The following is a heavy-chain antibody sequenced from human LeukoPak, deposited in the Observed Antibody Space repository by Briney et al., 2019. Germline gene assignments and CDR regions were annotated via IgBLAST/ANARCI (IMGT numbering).Heavy chain of an antibody. V-gene: IGHV3-23*01. D-gene: IGHD3-22*01. CDR2: ITGSGDST. CDR3: ARAQYYDSSGYYYRYYFDY. Sequence: PGGSLRLSYTASGFTFSTYAMSWVRQAPGKGLQWVSTITGSGDSTYYADSVKGRFTISRDNSKNTLYLQMNSLRAEDTAVYYCARAQYYDSSGYYYRYYFDYWGQGTLVTVSS. CDR1: GFTFSTYA. J-gene: IGHJ4*02.